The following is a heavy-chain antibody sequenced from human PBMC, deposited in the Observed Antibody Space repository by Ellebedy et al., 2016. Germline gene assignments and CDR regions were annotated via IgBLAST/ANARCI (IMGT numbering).Heavy chain of an antibody. CDR3: ARGVVVPAAPSGFNP. CDR1: GGSFSGYY. Sequence: SQTLSLTCXVYGGSFSGYYWSWIRQPPGKGLEWIGEINHSGSTNYNPSLKSRVTISVDTSKNQFSLKLSSVTAADTAVYYCARGVVVPAAPSGFNPWGQGTLVTVSS. D-gene: IGHD2-2*01. J-gene: IGHJ5*02. V-gene: IGHV4-34*01. CDR2: INHSGST.